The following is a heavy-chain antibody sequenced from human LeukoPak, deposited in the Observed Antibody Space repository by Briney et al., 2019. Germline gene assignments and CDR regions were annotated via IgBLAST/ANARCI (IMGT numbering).Heavy chain of an antibody. J-gene: IGHJ4*02. CDR3: AKDLDSSSWYTNFDY. Sequence: GGSLRLSCAASGFTFSSYAMSWVRQAPGKGLEWVSAISGSGGSTYYADSVKGRSTISRDNSKNTLYLQMNSLRAEDTAVYYCAKDLDSSSWYTNFDYWGQGTLVTVSS. D-gene: IGHD6-13*01. CDR1: GFTFSSYA. V-gene: IGHV3-23*01. CDR2: ISGSGGST.